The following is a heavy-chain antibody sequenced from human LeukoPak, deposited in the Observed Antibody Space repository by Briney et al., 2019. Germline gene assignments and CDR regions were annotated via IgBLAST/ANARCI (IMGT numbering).Heavy chain of an antibody. J-gene: IGHJ4*02. D-gene: IGHD2-15*01. CDR1: GFTFSTYW. CDR2: IKQDGTEK. CDR3: TRGSGGNY. Sequence: PGGSLRLSCAASGFTFSTYWMSWVRQAPGKGLEWVANIKQDGTEKYYVDSVKGRFTISRDNAKNSLYLQMNSLRVGDTAVYYCTRGSGGNYWGQGTLVTVSS. V-gene: IGHV3-7*04.